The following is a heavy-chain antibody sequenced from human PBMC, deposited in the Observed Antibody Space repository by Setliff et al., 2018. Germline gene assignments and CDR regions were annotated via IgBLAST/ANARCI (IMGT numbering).Heavy chain of an antibody. V-gene: IGHV1-18*01. D-gene: IGHD2-8*01. CDR3: SRLVRYCTTTTCQSVPGAEV. Sequence: ASVKVSCKTSGYTFNGYGIAWVRQAPGQGLEWMGWISPHTGNTYYTPKLHGRVTLTTDTSTSTAYMELRSLGSDDTAVYYCSRLVRYCTTTTCQSVPGAEVWGQGTLVTVSS. CDR1: GYTFNGYG. CDR2: ISPHTGNT. J-gene: IGHJ4*02.